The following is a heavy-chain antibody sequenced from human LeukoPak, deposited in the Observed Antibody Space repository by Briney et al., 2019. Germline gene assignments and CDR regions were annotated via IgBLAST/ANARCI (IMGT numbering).Heavy chain of an antibody. V-gene: IGHV4-59*01. CDR2: IYESGST. D-gene: IGHD3-16*01. Sequence: SETLSLTCTVSGGSLSNYYWSWIRQPPGKGLEWIGHIYESGSTTYNPSLKSRVTISVDTSKKQFSLRLSSVTAADTAVYYCARGRVGGPKAPFDYWGQGTLATVSS. J-gene: IGHJ4*02. CDR1: GGSLSNYY. CDR3: ARGRVGGPKAPFDY.